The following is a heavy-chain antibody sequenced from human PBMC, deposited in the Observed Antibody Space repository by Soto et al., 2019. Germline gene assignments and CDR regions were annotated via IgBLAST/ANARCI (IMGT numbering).Heavy chain of an antibody. Sequence: GGSLRLSCAASGFTFISYGMHWVRQAPGKGLEWVAVIWYDGSNKYYADSVKGRFTISRDNSKNTLYLQMNSLRAEDTAVYYCARDIYYYDSSGYPDYWGQGTLVTVSS. J-gene: IGHJ4*02. CDR2: IWYDGSNK. V-gene: IGHV3-33*01. D-gene: IGHD3-22*01. CDR1: GFTFISYG. CDR3: ARDIYYYDSSGYPDY.